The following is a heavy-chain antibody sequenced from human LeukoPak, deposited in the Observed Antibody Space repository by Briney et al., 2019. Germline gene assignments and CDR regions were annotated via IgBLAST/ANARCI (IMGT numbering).Heavy chain of an antibody. V-gene: IGHV3-30*03. CDR2: ISYDGSNK. D-gene: IGHD6-13*01. Sequence: QPRRSLRLSCAASGFTFSSYGMHWVRQAPGKGLEWVAVISYDGSNKYYADSVKGRFTISRDNSKNTLYLQMNSLRAEDTAVYYCPSGIAAAGTIVHGYWGQGTLVTVSS. CDR3: PSGIAAAGTIVHGY. CDR1: GFTFSSYG. J-gene: IGHJ4*02.